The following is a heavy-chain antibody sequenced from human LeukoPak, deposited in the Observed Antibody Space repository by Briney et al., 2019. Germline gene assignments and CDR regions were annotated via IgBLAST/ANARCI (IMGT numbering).Heavy chain of an antibody. CDR2: ISSSAI. Sequence: PGGSLRLSCGASGFIFSDYYMSWIRQAPGKGLEWVSYISSSAIYYADSVRGRFTISRDNAKNSLSLQMNSLRADDTAVYYCARDGRIQWELDYWGPGILVTVSS. CDR1: GFIFSDYY. D-gene: IGHD1-26*01. CDR3: ARDGRIQWELDY. J-gene: IGHJ4*02. V-gene: IGHV3-11*04.